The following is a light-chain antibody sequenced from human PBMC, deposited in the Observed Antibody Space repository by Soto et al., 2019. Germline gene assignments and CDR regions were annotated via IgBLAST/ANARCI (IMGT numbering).Light chain of an antibody. CDR3: HQYGSSPAT. CDR2: GAS. CDR1: QSVTSSY. Sequence: EIVLTQSPGTLSLSPGERATLSCRASQSVTSSYLAWYQQKPGQAPRLLIYGASSRATGIPYRFSGSGSGTAFTLTISRLEPEDFAVYYCHQYGSSPATFGQGARVEIK. J-gene: IGKJ1*01. V-gene: IGKV3-20*01.